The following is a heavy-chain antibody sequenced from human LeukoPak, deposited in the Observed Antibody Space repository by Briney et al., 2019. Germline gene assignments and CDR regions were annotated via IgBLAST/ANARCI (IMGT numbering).Heavy chain of an antibody. CDR3: ASSAFSSSGWYGDY. CDR2: IYSGGST. V-gene: IGHV3-53*01. J-gene: IGHJ4*02. D-gene: IGHD6-19*01. Sequence: GGSLRLSCAASGFTVSSNYMSWVRQAPGKGLEWVSVIYSGGSTYYADSVKGRFTISRDNSKNTLYLQMNSLRAEDTAVYYCASSAFSSSGWYGDYWSQGTLVTVSS. CDR1: GFTVSSNY.